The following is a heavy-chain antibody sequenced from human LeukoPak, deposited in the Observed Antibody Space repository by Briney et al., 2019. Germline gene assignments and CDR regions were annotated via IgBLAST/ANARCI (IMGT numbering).Heavy chain of an antibody. CDR3: ARGGLNTMVRGVIRYYYMDV. J-gene: IGHJ6*03. CDR2: IHSGGSK. Sequence: QAGGSLTLSCALSGFPLNGNYMSWVRQAPARGVAWVSVIHSGGSKFQPHPVKGRFTISRDNSKNTLYLQMNSLRAEDTAVYYGARGGLNTMVRGVIRYYYMDVWGKGTTVTISS. D-gene: IGHD3-10*01. V-gene: IGHV3-53*01. CDR1: GFPLNGNY.